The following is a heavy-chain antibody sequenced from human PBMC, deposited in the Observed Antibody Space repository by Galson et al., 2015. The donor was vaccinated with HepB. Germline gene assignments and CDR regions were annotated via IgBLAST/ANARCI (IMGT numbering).Heavy chain of an antibody. V-gene: IGHV1-18*01. CDR3: ARGADYFDSGTFISWYSDL. J-gene: IGHJ2*01. Sequence: GQGLEYMGWISGYNGKTEYAPKFQDRVIMTIDTPTTTAYMELKSLKSDDTAVYYCARGADYFDSGTFISWYSDLWGRGTLVTVSA. D-gene: IGHD3-22*01. CDR2: ISGYNGKT.